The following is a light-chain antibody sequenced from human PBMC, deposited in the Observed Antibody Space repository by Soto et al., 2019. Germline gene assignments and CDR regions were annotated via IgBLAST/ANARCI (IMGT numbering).Light chain of an antibody. CDR2: GAS. V-gene: IGKV3D-15*01. CDR1: RSVSSD. J-gene: IGKJ4*01. Sequence: IVMTQSPATLSVSPGERATLSCRASRSVSSDLAWYHQKPGQAPRLLIYGASSRAADIPDRFSGSGSGTEFTLTISSLLSEDFAVYSCQQYNNWPLTFGGGTKVDIK. CDR3: QQYNNWPLT.